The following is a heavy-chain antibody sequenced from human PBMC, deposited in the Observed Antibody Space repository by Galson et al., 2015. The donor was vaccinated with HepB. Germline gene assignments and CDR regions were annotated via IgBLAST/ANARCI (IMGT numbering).Heavy chain of an antibody. CDR2: ISYDGSNK. CDR1: GFTFSSYA. V-gene: IGHV3-30*14. CDR3: VDSGSYYYGMDV. J-gene: IGHJ6*02. Sequence: SLRLSCAASGFTFSSYAMHWVRQAPGKGLEWVAVISYDGSNKYYADSVKGRFTISRDNSKNTLCFQMSSLRAEDTAVYYCVDSGSYYYGMDVWGQGTTVTVSS. D-gene: IGHD1-26*01.